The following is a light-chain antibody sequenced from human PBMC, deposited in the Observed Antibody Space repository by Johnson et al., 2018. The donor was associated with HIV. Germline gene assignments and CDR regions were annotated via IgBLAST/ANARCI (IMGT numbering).Light chain of an antibody. CDR3: AAWDDSLNVLYV. CDR2: RNN. J-gene: IGLJ1*01. V-gene: IGLV1-44*01. Sequence: QSVLKQPPSASGTPGQRVTISCSGSSSNIGRNTVSWFQQLPGTAPKLLIYRNNRRPSGVPGRFSGSKSGTSASLAISGLQAEDEADYYCAAWDDSLNVLYVFGTGTKVTVL. CDR1: SSNIGRNT.